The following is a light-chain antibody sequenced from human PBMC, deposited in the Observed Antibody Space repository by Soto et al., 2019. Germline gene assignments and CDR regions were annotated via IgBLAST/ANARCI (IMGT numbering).Light chain of an antibody. J-gene: IGKJ5*01. CDR3: QQYNSWPPIT. CDR1: ESVSSN. CDR2: GAS. V-gene: IGKV3-15*01. Sequence: EVVMTQSPATLSVSPGERATLSCRASESVSSNLAWYQQRPGQAPRLVIYGASTRATGIPARFSGGGSGTEFTLTIRSLQSEDFAVYYCQQYNSWPPITCGQGKRREIK.